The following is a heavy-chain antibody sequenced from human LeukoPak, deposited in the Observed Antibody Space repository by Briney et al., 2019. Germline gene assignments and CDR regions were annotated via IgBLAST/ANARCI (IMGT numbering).Heavy chain of an antibody. CDR3: AKIGSYYYDSSGYSRGVFDI. J-gene: IGHJ3*02. D-gene: IGHD3-22*01. Sequence: GGSLRLSCAASGFTFSSYAMSWVRQAPGKGLEWVSAISGNGGSTYYADSVEGRFTISRDNSKNTLYLQMNSLRAEDTAVYYWAKIGSYYYDSSGYSRGVFDIWGQGTMVTVSS. CDR2: ISGNGGST. V-gene: IGHV3-23*01. CDR1: GFTFSSYA.